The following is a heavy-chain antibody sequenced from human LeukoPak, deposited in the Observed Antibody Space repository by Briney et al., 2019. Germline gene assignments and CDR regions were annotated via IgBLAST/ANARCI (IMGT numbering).Heavy chain of an antibody. V-gene: IGHV3-43D*04. Sequence: QAGGSLRLSCAASGFTFYVYAMHWVREAPGKGLEGVSLISRDGGSTYYADSVKRRFTISRDNSKNSLYLQMNSLRAEDTALYYCAKDRRITMVRGVTRYYGMDVWGKGTTVTVSS. CDR1: GFTFYVYA. J-gene: IGHJ6*04. CDR2: ISRDGGST. D-gene: IGHD3-10*01. CDR3: AKDRRITMVRGVTRYYGMDV.